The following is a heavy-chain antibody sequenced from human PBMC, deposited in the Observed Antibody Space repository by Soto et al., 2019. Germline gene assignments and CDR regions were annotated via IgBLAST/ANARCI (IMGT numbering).Heavy chain of an antibody. CDR3: ASHLGGLTVTTNPWYFGS. Sequence: EASVNISCKSSGYTFTSYCISWVRQAPGQGLECMGWISAYNGNTNYAQKLQGRVTMTTDTSTSTAYMELRSLRSDDTAVYYCASHLGGLTVTTNPWYFGSWGQGTLVTVSS. CDR2: ISAYNGNT. CDR1: GYTFTSYC. D-gene: IGHD4-17*01. V-gene: IGHV1-18*04. J-gene: IGHJ5*02.